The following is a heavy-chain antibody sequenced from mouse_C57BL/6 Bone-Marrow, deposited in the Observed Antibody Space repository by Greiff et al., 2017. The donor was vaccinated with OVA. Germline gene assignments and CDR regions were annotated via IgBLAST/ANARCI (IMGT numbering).Heavy chain of an antibody. J-gene: IGHJ2*01. CDR2: IDPEDGET. CDR3: ARSGQVGYASGY. Sequence: VQLQQSGAELVKPGASVKLSCTASGFNIKDYYMHWVKQRTDQGLEWIGRIDPEDGETKYAPKFQGKATITADTSSNTAYMPLSGLTSEDTAGYYWARSGQVGYASGYWGQGTTLTVSS. CDR1: GFNIKDYY. V-gene: IGHV14-2*01. D-gene: IGHD3-1*01.